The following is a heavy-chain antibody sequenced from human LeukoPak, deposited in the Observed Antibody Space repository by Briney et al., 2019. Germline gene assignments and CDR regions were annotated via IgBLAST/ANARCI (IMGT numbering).Heavy chain of an antibody. J-gene: IGHJ3*02. D-gene: IGHD2-2*01. Sequence: GGSLRLSCAASGFTFSSYSMSWVRQAPGKGLEWVSSISSSSSYIYYADSVKGRFTISRDNAKNSLYLQMNSLRAENTAVYYCARDRCSSTSCPDAFDIWGQGTMVTVSS. CDR2: ISSSSSYI. V-gene: IGHV3-21*01. CDR1: GFTFSSYS. CDR3: ARDRCSSTSCPDAFDI.